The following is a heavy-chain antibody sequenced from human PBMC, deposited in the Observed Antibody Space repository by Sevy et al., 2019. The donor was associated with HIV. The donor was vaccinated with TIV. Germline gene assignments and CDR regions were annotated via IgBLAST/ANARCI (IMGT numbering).Heavy chain of an antibody. CDR1: GFTFSDYW. J-gene: IGHJ3*01. CDR3: AGKVGDM. CDR2: IKQDGSQK. V-gene: IGHV3-7*01. Sequence: GGSLRLSCAASGFTFSDYWMSWVRQAPGKGLEWVANIKQDGSQKYFGDSVKGRFTISRDNAKNSLYLQMDNLRAEETAVYYCAGKVGDMWGQGTMVTVSS. D-gene: IGHD1-26*01.